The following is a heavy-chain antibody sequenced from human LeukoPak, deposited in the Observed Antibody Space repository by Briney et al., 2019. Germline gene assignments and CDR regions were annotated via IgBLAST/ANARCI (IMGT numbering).Heavy chain of an antibody. Sequence: ASVKVSCKACYTFTTYGLSWVRQAPGQGLEWLGWISTYDDNIKYAQSLQGRLTLTIDTSTSTAYMELRSLTSDDTAVYYCARETYSNILTGTDYWGPGTLVTVSS. J-gene: IGHJ4*02. D-gene: IGHD3-9*01. CDR1: YTFTTYG. V-gene: IGHV1-18*01. CDR2: ISTYDDNI. CDR3: ARETYSNILTGTDY.